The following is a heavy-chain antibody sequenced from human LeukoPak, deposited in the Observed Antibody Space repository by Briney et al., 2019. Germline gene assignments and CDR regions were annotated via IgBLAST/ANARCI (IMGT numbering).Heavy chain of an antibody. J-gene: IGHJ4*02. D-gene: IGHD3-16*02. CDR1: GGSFSGYY. V-gene: IGHV4-34*01. Sequence: SETLSLTCAVSGGSFSGYYWSWIRQPPGKGLEWIGETNHSGSTNYSPSLKSRVTISVDTSKNQFSLTLSSVTAADPAVYYCARGGPDTGAYVWGSFRSTTIFDYWGQGTLVTVSS. CDR3: ARGGPDTGAYVWGSFRSTTIFDY. CDR2: TNHSGST.